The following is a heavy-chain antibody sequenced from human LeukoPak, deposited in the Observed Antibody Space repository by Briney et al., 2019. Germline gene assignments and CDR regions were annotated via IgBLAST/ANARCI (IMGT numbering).Heavy chain of an antibody. V-gene: IGHV1-69*10. CDR1: GGTFSSYA. Sequence: ASVRVSCKESGGTFSSYAISWVRQAPGQGLERVGRIIPILGIANYAQKFQGRFTITADKSTSTAYMELSSLRSEDTAVYYCARDHTPFTVTTLYYWGQGTLVTVSS. D-gene: IGHD4-17*01. CDR3: ARDHTPFTVTTLYY. J-gene: IGHJ4*02. CDR2: IIPILGIA.